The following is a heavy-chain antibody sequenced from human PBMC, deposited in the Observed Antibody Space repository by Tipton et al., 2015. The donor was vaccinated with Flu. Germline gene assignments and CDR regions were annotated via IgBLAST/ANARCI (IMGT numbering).Heavy chain of an antibody. V-gene: IGHV4-38-2*01. Sequence: TLSLTCAVSGDSLSNDYFWGWIRQPPGKGLEWIATIHRSGSTYYNPSLKSRVTISVDTSRDHFSLKLSSVTAADTAVYYCARHGPQGGDPNWFDPWGQGTLVTVSS. CDR2: IHRSGST. CDR1: GDSLSNDYF. CDR3: ARHGPQGGDPNWFDP. D-gene: IGHD2-21*02. J-gene: IGHJ5*02.